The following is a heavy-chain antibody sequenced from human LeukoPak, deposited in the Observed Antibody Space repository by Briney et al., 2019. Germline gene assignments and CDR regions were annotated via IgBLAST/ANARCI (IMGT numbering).Heavy chain of an antibody. Sequence: SETLSLTCTVSGGSISSYYWSWLRQPPGKGLEWIGYIYYSGSTNYNPSLKSRVTISVDTSKNQFSLKLSSVTAADTAVYYCARGGGDYVVYYYYGMDVWGQGTTVTVSS. CDR2: IYYSGST. D-gene: IGHD4-17*01. CDR3: ARGGGDYVVYYYYGMDV. CDR1: GGSISSYY. V-gene: IGHV4-59*01. J-gene: IGHJ6*02.